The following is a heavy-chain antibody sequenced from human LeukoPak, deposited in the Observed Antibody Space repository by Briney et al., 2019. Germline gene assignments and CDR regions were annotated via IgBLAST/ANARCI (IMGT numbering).Heavy chain of an antibody. Sequence: GGSLRLSCAASGFTFSSYSMNWVRQAPGKGLEWVSYISSSSSTICYADSVKGRFTISRDNAKNSLYLQMNSLRAEDTAVYYCAELGITMIGGVWGKGTTVTISS. V-gene: IGHV3-48*04. J-gene: IGHJ6*04. CDR2: ISSSSSTI. CDR3: AELGITMIGGV. D-gene: IGHD3-10*02. CDR1: GFTFSSYS.